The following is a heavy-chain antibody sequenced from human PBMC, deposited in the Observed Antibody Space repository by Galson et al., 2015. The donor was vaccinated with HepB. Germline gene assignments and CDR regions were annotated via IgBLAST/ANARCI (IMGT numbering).Heavy chain of an antibody. J-gene: IGHJ4*02. CDR3: AKDPYLYSALAGTMAGFDY. CDR2: ISYDGSNK. Sequence: SLRLSCEASGFTFSNYGMHWVRQAPGKGLEWVAVISYDGSNKYYADSVKGRFTISRDNSKNTLYLQMNSLRAGDTALYYCAKDPYLYSALAGTMAGFDYWGQGTLVTVSS. CDR1: GFTFSNYG. V-gene: IGHV3-30*18. D-gene: IGHD6-19*01.